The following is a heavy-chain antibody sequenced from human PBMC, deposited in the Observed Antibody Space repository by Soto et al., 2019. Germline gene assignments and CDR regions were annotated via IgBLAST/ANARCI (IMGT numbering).Heavy chain of an antibody. J-gene: IGHJ2*01. CDR3: ARCYCTVGSCYTCWHFDL. D-gene: IGHD2-15*01. Sequence: QAQLVQSGAEVKKPGASVKVSCQAGGYTFADYGISWVRQAPGQGLEWVGWIGPYNGNTNYAQNLQDRFTMTTDTSTNTAYMELRSLRSDDTDLYYCARCYCTVGSCYTCWHFDLWGRGTLLTLSS. V-gene: IGHV1-18*01. CDR1: GYTFADYG. CDR2: IGPYNGNT.